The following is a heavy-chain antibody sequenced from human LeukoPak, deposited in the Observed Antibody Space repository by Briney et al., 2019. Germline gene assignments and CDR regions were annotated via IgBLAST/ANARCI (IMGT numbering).Heavy chain of an antibody. CDR3: ARGPGEEGLTSAYYFDY. V-gene: IGHV4-34*01. Sequence: PSETLSLTCAVYGGSFSGYYWSWIRQPPGKGLEWIGEINHSGSTNYNPSLKSRVTISVDTSKNQFSLKLSSVTAADTAVYYCARGPGEEGLTSAYYFDYWGQGTLVTVSS. CDR1: GGSFSGYY. D-gene: IGHD3/OR15-3a*01. J-gene: IGHJ4*02. CDR2: INHSGST.